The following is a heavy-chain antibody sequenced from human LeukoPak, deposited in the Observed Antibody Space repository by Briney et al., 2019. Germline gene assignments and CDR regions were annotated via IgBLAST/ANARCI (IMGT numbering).Heavy chain of an antibody. CDR2: INHSGST. CDR3: ARHAIHFYGDYGGYYFDY. J-gene: IGHJ4*02. D-gene: IGHD4-17*01. CDR1: GGSFSGYY. V-gene: IGHV4-34*01. Sequence: PSETLSLTCAVYGGSFSGYYWSWIRQPPGKGLEWIGEINHSGSTNYNPSLKSRVTISVDTSKNQFSLKLSSVTAADTAVYYCARHAIHFYGDYGGYYFDYWGQGTLVTVSS.